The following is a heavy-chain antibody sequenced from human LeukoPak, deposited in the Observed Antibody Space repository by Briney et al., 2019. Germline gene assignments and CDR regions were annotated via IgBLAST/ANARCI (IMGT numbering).Heavy chain of an antibody. J-gene: IGHJ5*02. CDR3: ARDQGITMTDYNWFDP. CDR1: GGSFSGYY. Sequence: NPSETLSLTCAVYGGSFSGYYWSWIRQPPGKGLEWIGEINHSGSTNYNPSLKSRVTISVDTSQIQFSLKLSSVTAADTAVYYCARDQGITMTDYNWFDPWGQGTLVTVSS. D-gene: IGHD3-22*01. CDR2: INHSGST. V-gene: IGHV4-34*01.